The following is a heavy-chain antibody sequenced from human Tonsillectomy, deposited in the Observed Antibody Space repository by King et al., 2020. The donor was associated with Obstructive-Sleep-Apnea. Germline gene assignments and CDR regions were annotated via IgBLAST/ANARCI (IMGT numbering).Heavy chain of an antibody. V-gene: IGHV1-46*01. J-gene: IGHJ4*02. Sequence: QLVQSGAEVKNPGASVKVSCKASGYTFTSYYIHWVRQAPGQGFDWMGIINPSAGSTTYTQIFQGRVTMTRDTSASTVYMEMSSLTSEDTAVYYCARASSGGVASAGSPFDYWGQGTLVTVSA. CDR2: INPSAGST. D-gene: IGHD6-13*01. CDR3: ARASSGGVASAGSPFDY. CDR1: GYTFTSYY.